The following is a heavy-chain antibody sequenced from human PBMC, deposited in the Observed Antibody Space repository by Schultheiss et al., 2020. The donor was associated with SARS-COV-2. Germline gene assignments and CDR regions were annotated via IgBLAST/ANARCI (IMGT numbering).Heavy chain of an antibody. D-gene: IGHD5-18*01. CDR2: ISYDGSNK. CDR3: ARDRFRIQLWLPYYYGMDV. J-gene: IGHJ6*02. Sequence: GESLKISCAASGFTFSSYAMHWVRQAPGKGLEWVAVISYDGSNKYYADSVKGRFTISRDNSKNTLYLQMNSLRADDTAVYYCARDRFRIQLWLPYYYGMDVWGLGTTVTVSS. V-gene: IGHV3-30*01. CDR1: GFTFSSYA.